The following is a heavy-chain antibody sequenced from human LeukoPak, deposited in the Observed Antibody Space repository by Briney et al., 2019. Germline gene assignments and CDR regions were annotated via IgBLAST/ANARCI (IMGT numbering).Heavy chain of an antibody. Sequence: KPSETLSLTCAVSGDSINSRSYYWAWIRQPPGKGLEWIGSIYHSESTYYNPSLKSRVTISLDTSKNQFSLKLSSVTAADTAVYYCARDSSGYYDLDAFDIWGQGTMVTVSS. J-gene: IGHJ3*02. D-gene: IGHD3-22*01. CDR3: ARDSSGYYDLDAFDI. CDR2: IYHSEST. V-gene: IGHV4-39*07. CDR1: GDSINSRSYY.